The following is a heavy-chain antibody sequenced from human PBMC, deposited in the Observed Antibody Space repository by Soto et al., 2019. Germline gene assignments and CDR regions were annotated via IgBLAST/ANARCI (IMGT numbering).Heavy chain of an antibody. J-gene: IGHJ3*02. CDR1: GGSISRYY. CDR3: ARRYVTSWIDAFDI. CDR2: IYYSGST. Sequence: PSETLSLTCTVSGGSISRYYWSWIRQPPGKGLEWIGYIYYSGSTNYNPSLKSRVTISLDTSKNQFSLKLSSVTAADTAVYYCARRYVTSWIDAFDIWGQGTMVTVS. D-gene: IGHD5-12*01. V-gene: IGHV4-59*08.